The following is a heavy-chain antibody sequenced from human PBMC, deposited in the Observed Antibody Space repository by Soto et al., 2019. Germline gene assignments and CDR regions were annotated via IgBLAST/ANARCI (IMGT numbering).Heavy chain of an antibody. D-gene: IGHD2-2*02. V-gene: IGHV1-2*02. CDR1: GYTFSGYY. CDR2: INPNSGGT. CDR3: ARSLTEGYCTITGCYTRPLYGMDV. J-gene: IGHJ6*02. Sequence: ASVKVSCKASGYTFSGYYIHWLRQAPGQGLEWMGWINPNSGGTNYAQKFQGRVTVTRDTPTSTAYMELSRLTSDDTAVYYCARSLTEGYCTITGCYTRPLYGMDVWGQGTTVTVPS.